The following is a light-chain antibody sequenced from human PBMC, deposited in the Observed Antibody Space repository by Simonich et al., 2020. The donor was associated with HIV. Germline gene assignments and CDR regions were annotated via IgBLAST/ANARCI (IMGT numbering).Light chain of an antibody. CDR3: CSYAGSSTFHVV. CDR1: SSDVGRYDV. J-gene: IGLJ2*01. V-gene: IGLV2-23*03. CDR2: EGS. Sequence: QSALTQPPSASGSPGQSVTISCTGTSSDVGRYDVVSCYQQHPGKAPNLIIYEGSQRPSGVSNRFSGSKSGNTATLTISGLQAEDEADYYCCSYAGSSTFHVVFGGGTQLTVL.